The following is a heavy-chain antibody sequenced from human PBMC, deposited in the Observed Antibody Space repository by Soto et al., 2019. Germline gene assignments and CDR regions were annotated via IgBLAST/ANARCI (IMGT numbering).Heavy chain of an antibody. D-gene: IGHD6-19*01. CDR1: GFTFSSYA. V-gene: IGHV3-23*01. J-gene: IGHJ3*02. Sequence: EVQLLESGGGLVQPGGSLRLSCAASGFTFSSYAMSWVRQAPGKGLEWVSAISGSGGTTYYADSVKGRLTFSRDNSKNKLDLQMNSLRAEGTAVYYCAKTANGWFRAFDIWGQGTMVTVSS. CDR3: AKTANGWFRAFDI. CDR2: ISGSGGTT.